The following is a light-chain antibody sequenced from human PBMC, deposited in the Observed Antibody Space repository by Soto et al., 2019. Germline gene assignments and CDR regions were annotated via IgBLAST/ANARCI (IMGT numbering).Light chain of an antibody. J-gene: IGKJ1*01. CDR3: QQYGRSKRWT. Sequence: VLTQFPGTLSLSPGERATLSCRASQTITGTYLAWYQQKPGQAPRLLIHGASTRATGIPDRFSGGGTGTDFNLNISRVEPEDFAMYYCQQYGRSKRWTFGQGTKV. CDR1: QTITGTY. CDR2: GAS. V-gene: IGKV3-20*01.